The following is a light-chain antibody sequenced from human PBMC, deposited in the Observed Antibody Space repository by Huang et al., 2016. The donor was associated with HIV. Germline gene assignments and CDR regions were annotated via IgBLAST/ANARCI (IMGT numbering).Light chain of an antibody. V-gene: IGKV3-15*01. CDR2: GAS. Sequence: EIVMTQSPATLSVSPGERATLSCRASQSVGSNLAWYQQKPGQAPRLLIYGASTRATGIPARVSGSGSGTECTLTISSLQSEDSAVYYCQQYNNWPPLTFGGGTKVEIK. CDR1: QSVGSN. J-gene: IGKJ4*01. CDR3: QQYNNWPPLT.